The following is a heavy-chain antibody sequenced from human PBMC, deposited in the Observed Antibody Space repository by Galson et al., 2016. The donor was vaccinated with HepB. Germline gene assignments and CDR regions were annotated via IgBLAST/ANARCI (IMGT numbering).Heavy chain of an antibody. CDR3: GKHGGFDY. Sequence: SLRLSCAASGFSFSNSGMSWVRQAPGRGLEWVSGITRSGDGTHYADFVKGRFTISSDNSKNTPYLYMNNLTAGDTAIYYCGKHGGFDYWGQGSLVTVPS. V-gene: IGHV3-23*01. D-gene: IGHD3-16*01. CDR1: GFSFSNSG. J-gene: IGHJ4*02. CDR2: ITRSGDGT.